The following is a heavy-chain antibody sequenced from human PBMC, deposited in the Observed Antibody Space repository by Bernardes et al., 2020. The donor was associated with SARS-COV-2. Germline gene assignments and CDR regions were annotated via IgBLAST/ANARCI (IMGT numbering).Heavy chain of an antibody. CDR1: GGSIRSGGYY. D-gene: IGHD3-22*01. J-gene: IGHJ3*02. Sequence: SETLSLTCAVSGGSIRSGGYYWSWLLQHPGKGLEWIGYIFYSGSAFYNPSLKSRITISVDPAKNQFSLRLSSVTAADTALYYCARDRSGYGGFDIWGQGTMVTVSS. CDR3: ARDRSGYGGFDI. V-gene: IGHV4-31*11. CDR2: IFYSGSA.